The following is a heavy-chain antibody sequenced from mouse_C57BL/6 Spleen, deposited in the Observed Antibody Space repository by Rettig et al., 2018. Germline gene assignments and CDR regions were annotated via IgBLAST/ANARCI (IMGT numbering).Heavy chain of an antibody. CDR3: ARNGESAWFAY. Sequence: QVQLKQSGPGLVQPSQSLSITCTVSGFSLTSYGVHWVRQSPGKGLEWLGVIWIGGSTDYNAAFISRLSISKDNSKSQVFFKMNRLQADDTAIYYCARNGESAWFAYWGQGTLVTVTA. CDR2: IWIGGST. CDR1: GFSLTSYG. J-gene: IGHJ3*01. V-gene: IGHV2-2*01.